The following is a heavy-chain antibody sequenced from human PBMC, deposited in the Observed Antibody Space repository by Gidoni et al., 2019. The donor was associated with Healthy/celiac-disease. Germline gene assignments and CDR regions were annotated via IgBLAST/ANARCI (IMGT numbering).Heavy chain of an antibody. V-gene: IGHV3-23*04. D-gene: IGHD3-22*01. J-gene: IGHJ3*02. CDR2: ISGSGGST. CDR3: AGSYDSSGYNQDAFDI. CDR1: GFPFRRYA. Sequence: EVQLVESGGGLVQPGGSLRLSCAASGFPFRRYAMSWVRQAPGKGLEWVSAISGSGGSTYYADSVKGRFTISRDNSKNTLYLQMNSLRAEDTAVYYCAGSYDSSGYNQDAFDIWGQGTMVTVSS.